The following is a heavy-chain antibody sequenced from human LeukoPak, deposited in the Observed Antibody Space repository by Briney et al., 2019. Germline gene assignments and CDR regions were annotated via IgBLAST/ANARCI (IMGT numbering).Heavy chain of an antibody. Sequence: GGSLRLSCAASGFTVSSNYMSWVRQAPGKGLEWVGRIKSKTDGGTTDYAAPVKGRFTISRDDSKNTLYLQMNSLKTEDTAVYYCTTDQYYDFWSGHDYWGQGTLVTVSS. CDR3: TTDQYYDFWSGHDY. CDR2: IKSKTDGGTT. V-gene: IGHV3-15*01. J-gene: IGHJ4*02. D-gene: IGHD3-3*01. CDR1: GFTVSSNY.